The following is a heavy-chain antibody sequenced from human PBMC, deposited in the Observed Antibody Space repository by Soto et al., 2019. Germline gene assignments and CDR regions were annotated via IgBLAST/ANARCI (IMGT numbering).Heavy chain of an antibody. CDR1: GGSISSSNYY. CDR2: IYYSGST. D-gene: IGHD5-18*01. CDR3: ACIFSGGYGYGFYYYGMDV. J-gene: IGHJ6*02. Sequence: SETLSLTCTVSGGSISSSNYYWGWIRQPPGKGLEWIGSIYYSGSTYYNPSLKSRVTISVDTSKNQFSLKLSSVTAADTAVYYCACIFSGGYGYGFYYYGMDVWGQGTTVTVSS. V-gene: IGHV4-39*01.